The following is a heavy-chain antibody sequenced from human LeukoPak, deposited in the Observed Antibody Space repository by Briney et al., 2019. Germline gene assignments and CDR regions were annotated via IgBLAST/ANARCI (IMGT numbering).Heavy chain of an antibody. CDR1: GYTFTSYA. V-gene: IGHV1-3*04. CDR3: ARGGKQWRGGNYFDS. Sequence: ASVKVSCKASGYTFTSYAMNWVRQAPGQSLEWMGWITTGRGETRYSQEVQRRITFTRDTSASTVYMDLSDLRSDDTAVYYCARGGKQWRGGNYFDSWGQGTLVAVSS. J-gene: IGHJ4*02. D-gene: IGHD6-19*01. CDR2: ITTGRGET.